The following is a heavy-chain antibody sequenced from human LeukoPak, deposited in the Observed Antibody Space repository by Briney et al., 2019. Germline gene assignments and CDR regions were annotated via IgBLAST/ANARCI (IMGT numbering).Heavy chain of an antibody. CDR1: GYTFTGNY. Sequence: ASVKVSCKASGYTFTGNYMHWVRQAPGQGLEWMGWINPNSGDTNYAQKFQGRVTLIRDTSISTAYMELSRLRSDDTAVFYCARDTGYGYGYYFDYWGQGTLVTVSS. CDR2: INPNSGDT. D-gene: IGHD5-18*01. CDR3: ARDTGYGYGYYFDY. V-gene: IGHV1-2*02. J-gene: IGHJ4*02.